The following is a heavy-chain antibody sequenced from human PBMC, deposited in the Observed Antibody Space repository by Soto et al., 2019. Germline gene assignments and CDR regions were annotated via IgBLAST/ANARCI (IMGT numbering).Heavy chain of an antibody. CDR3: AKDVEPSYYYDSSGYYPNEYFQH. CDR2: ISYDGSNK. D-gene: IGHD3-22*01. J-gene: IGHJ1*01. CDR1: GFTFSSYG. Sequence: GGSLRLSCAASGFTFSSYGMHWVRQAPGKGLEWVAVISYDGSNKYYADSVKGRFTISRDNSKNTLYLQMNSLRAEDTAVYYCAKDVEPSYYYDSSGYYPNEYFQHWGQGTLVTVSP. V-gene: IGHV3-30*18.